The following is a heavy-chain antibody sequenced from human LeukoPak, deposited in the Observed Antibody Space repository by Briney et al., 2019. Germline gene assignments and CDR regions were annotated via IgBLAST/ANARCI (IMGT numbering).Heavy chain of an antibody. V-gene: IGHV1-2*02. Sequence: ASVKVSCKASGYTFTGYYMHWVRQAPGQGLEWMGWINPNSGGTNYAQKFQGRVTMTRDTSISTAYMELSRLRSDDTAVYYCARVPIAAAGTYYGMDVWGQGTTVTVSS. CDR2: INPNSGGT. J-gene: IGHJ6*02. D-gene: IGHD6-13*01. CDR1: GYTFTGYY. CDR3: ARVPIAAAGTYYGMDV.